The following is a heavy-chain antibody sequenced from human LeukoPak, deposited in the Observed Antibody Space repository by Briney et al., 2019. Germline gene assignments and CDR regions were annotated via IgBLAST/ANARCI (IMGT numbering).Heavy chain of an antibody. CDR2: INHNGNVN. CDR3: ARGGGLDV. D-gene: IGHD3-16*01. CDR1: GFTFSNYW. J-gene: IGHJ6*02. Sequence: GGSLRLSCAASGFTFSNYWMSWARQAPGRGLEWVASINHNGNVNYYVDSVKGRFTISRDNAKNSLYLQMSNLRAEDTAVYFCARGGGLDVWGQGATVTVSS. V-gene: IGHV3-7*03.